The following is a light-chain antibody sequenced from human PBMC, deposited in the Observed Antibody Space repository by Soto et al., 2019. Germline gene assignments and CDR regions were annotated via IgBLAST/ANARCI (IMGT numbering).Light chain of an antibody. Sequence: DIQMTQSPSTLSASVGDRVTITCRASQSISSWLGWYQQKPGKAPKLLIYDASRLESGVPSRFSGSGSGTEFTHTISSLQPDDFATYYCQHNNSYPFTFGPGTKVDIK. CDR2: DAS. V-gene: IGKV1-5*01. CDR1: QSISSW. J-gene: IGKJ3*01. CDR3: QHNNSYPFT.